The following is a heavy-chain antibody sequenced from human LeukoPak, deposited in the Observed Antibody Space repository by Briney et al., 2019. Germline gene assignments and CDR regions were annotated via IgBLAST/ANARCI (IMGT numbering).Heavy chain of an antibody. D-gene: IGHD3-22*01. Sequence: SETLSLTCTVSGVSVSNGSYYWSWIRQPPGKGLEWIGYIYYSGSTNYNPSLKSRVTISVDTSKNQFSLKLSSVTAADTAVYYCARRVAVNPRYYSDYWGQGTLVTVSS. CDR2: IYYSGST. J-gene: IGHJ4*02. CDR3: ARRVAVNPRYYSDY. V-gene: IGHV4-61*01. CDR1: GVSVSNGSYY.